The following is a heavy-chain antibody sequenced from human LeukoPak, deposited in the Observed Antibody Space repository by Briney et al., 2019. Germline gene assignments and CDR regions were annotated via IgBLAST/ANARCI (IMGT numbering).Heavy chain of an antibody. Sequence: GGSLRLSCSASGFTFSSYVMHWVRQAPGKGPEYVSTIYSNGDTTYYADSVKGRFTISRDNSKNTLYLQMNSLRAEDTAVYYCAKGRGYTSSPRGFDYWGRGTLVTVSS. D-gene: IGHD6-13*01. CDR1: GFTFSSYV. CDR2: IYSNGDTT. J-gene: IGHJ4*02. V-gene: IGHV3-64*04. CDR3: AKGRGYTSSPRGFDY.